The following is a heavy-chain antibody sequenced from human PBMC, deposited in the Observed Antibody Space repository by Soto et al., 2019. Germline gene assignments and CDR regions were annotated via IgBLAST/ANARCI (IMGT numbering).Heavy chain of an antibody. CDR2: IFSTDEK. CDR1: GFSLSNARMG. D-gene: IGHD2-21*02. J-gene: IGHJ3*02. CDR3: ARMSGDYELGAFDI. V-gene: IGHV2-26*01. Sequence: QVTLKESGPVLVKPTETLTLTCTVSGFSLSNARMGVSWIRQPPGKALEWLAHIFSTDEKSYSTSLKSRLTISKDTSKSQVVLTMTNMDPEDTATYYSARMSGDYELGAFDIWGQGTMVTVSS.